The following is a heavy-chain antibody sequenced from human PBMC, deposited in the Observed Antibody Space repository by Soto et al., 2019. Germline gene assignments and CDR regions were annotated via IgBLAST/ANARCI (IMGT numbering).Heavy chain of an antibody. D-gene: IGHD4-17*01. CDR1: GGTFSSYA. CDR3: ARDTSDGDYAGY. V-gene: IGHV1-69*06. J-gene: IGHJ4*02. CDR2: IIPIFGTA. Sequence: QVQLVQSGAEVKKPGSSVKVSCKASGGTFSSYAISWVRQAPGHGLEWMGGIIPIFGTANYAQKFQGRVTITADKTTGTAYMELSSLRSEDTAVYYCARDTSDGDYAGYWGQGTLVTVSS.